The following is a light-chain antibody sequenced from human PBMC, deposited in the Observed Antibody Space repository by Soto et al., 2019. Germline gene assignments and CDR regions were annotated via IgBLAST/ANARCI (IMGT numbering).Light chain of an antibody. J-gene: IGLJ7*01. CDR3: QSYDRGLSCPV. V-gene: IGLV2-14*01. Sequence: QSALTQPASVSGSPVQSITISCTGTSSDVGAYNFVSWYQHHPGRAPKLIIYEVTIRPSRVSNRFSGSKSGNTASLTISGLQSEDEADYYCQSYDRGLSCPVFGGGTQLTVL. CDR2: EVT. CDR1: SSDVGAYNF.